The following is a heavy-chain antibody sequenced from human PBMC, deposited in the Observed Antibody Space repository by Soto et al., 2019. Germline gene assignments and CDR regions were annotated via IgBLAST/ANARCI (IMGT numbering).Heavy chain of an antibody. V-gene: IGHV3-11*01. Sequence: QVQLVESGGGLVKPGGSLRLSCAASGFTFSDYYMSWIRQAPGKGLEWVSYISSSGSTIYYADSVKGRFTISRDNAKNSLYLQMNSLRDEDTAVYYCARTDVVVVAATLGAFDIWGQGTMVTVSS. CDR3: ARTDVVVVAATLGAFDI. CDR2: ISSSGSTI. D-gene: IGHD2-15*01. CDR1: GFTFSDYY. J-gene: IGHJ3*02.